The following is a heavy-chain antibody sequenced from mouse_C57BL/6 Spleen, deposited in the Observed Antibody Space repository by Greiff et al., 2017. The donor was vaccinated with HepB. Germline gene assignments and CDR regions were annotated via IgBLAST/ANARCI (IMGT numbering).Heavy chain of an antibody. V-gene: IGHV1-42*01. J-gene: IGHJ2*01. CDR2: INPSTGGT. CDR3: ARSGDYDRNY. Sequence: VQLQQSGPELVKPGASVKISCKASGYSFTGYYMNWVKQSPEKSLEWIGEINPSTGGTTYNQKFKAKATLTVDKSSSTAYMQLKSLTSEDSAVYYCARSGDYDRNYWGQGTTLTVSS. CDR1: GYSFTGYY. D-gene: IGHD2-4*01.